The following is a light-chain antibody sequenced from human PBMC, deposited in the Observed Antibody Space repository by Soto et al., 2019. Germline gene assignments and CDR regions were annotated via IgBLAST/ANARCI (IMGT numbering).Light chain of an antibody. CDR3: QQSDSTPYT. CDR1: QTISTY. J-gene: IGKJ2*01. V-gene: IGKV1-39*01. Sequence: DIQMTQSPSSLSASVGDRVTITCRASQTISTYLNWYQQKPGKAPSLLLYDASSLLSGVPSRFSGSGSGTDFALTIASLQPEDFSTYYCQQSDSTPYTFVQGTKVEI. CDR2: DAS.